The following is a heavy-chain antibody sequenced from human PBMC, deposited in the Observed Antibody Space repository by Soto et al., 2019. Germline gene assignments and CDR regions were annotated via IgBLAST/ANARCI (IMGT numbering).Heavy chain of an antibody. Sequence: GGSLRLSCAASGFTFSSYAMSWVRQAPGKGLEWVSAISGSGGSTYYADSVKGRFTISRDNSKNTLYLQMNSLRAEDTAVYYCAKALSLYYYYGMDVWGQGTTVTVSS. D-gene: IGHD3-10*01. CDR3: AKALSLYYYYGMDV. J-gene: IGHJ6*02. V-gene: IGHV3-23*01. CDR1: GFTFSSYA. CDR2: ISGSGGST.